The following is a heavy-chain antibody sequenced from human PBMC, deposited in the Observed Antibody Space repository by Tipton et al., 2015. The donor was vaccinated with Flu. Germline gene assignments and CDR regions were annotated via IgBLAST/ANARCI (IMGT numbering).Heavy chain of an antibody. CDR1: GFTFSSYA. CDR3: AKSRGDGYGGKGAFDI. CDR2: ISGSGGST. V-gene: IGHV3-23*01. Sequence: SLRLSCAASGFTFSSYAMSWVRQAPGKGLEWVSAISGSGGSTYYADSVKGRFTISRDNSKNTLYLQMNSLRAEDTAVYYCAKSRGDGYGGKGAFDIWGQGTMVTVSS. J-gene: IGHJ3*02. D-gene: IGHD4-23*01.